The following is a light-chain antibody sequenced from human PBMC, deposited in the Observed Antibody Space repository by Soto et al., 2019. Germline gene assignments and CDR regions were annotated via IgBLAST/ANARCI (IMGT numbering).Light chain of an antibody. J-gene: IGLJ2*01. Sequence: QLVLTQSPSASASLGASVKFTCTLSSEHSRYAIAWHQQQPEKGPRYLMKLNSDGSHRKGDGIPDRFSGSSSGAERYLTITSLQSDDEADYYCQTWGTDIVVFGGGTKVTVL. V-gene: IGLV4-69*01. CDR2: LNSDGSH. CDR3: QTWGTDIVV. CDR1: SEHSRYA.